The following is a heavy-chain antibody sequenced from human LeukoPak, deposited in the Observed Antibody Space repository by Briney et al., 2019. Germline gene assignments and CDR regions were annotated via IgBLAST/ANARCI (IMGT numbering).Heavy chain of an antibody. Sequence: ASVKVTCKASGYTFTSYALHWVRHGPAQRLEWILLINTGNGNTKYSQKFHVRVTITRDTSASTAYMELSSLRSEDTAVYYCARDGVLLWFGELWTPAYYFDYWGQGTLVTVSS. V-gene: IGHV1-3*04. J-gene: IGHJ4*02. CDR1: GYTFTSYA. D-gene: IGHD3-10*01. CDR3: ARDGVLLWFGELWTPAYYFDY. CDR2: INTGNGNT.